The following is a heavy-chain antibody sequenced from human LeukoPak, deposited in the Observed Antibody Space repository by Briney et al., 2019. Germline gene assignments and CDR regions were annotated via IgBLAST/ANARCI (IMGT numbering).Heavy chain of an antibody. CDR3: ARGSDSHGWFGP. V-gene: IGHV4-59*01. J-gene: IGHJ5*02. CDR1: GGSISTYY. D-gene: IGHD2-15*01. CDR2: IYYIGNT. Sequence: SEALSLTCTVSGGSISTYYWSWIRQPPGKGLEWIGYIYYIGNTNFNPSLKSRVTISVDTSKNQVSLNMRSVTAADTAVYYCARGSDSHGWFGPWGLGTLVTVSS.